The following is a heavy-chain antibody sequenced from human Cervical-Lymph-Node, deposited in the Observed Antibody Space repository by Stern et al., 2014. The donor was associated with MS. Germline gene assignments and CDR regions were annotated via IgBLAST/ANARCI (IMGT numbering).Heavy chain of an antibody. CDR3: ARDGPQVGAGSFDI. V-gene: IGHV4-31*03. J-gene: IGHJ3*02. D-gene: IGHD1-26*01. Sequence: QVQLVESGPGLVKPSQTLSLTCTVSGGSISSDDNYWNWIRQLPGKGVEWIGYISYSGNTYNTPSLKSRVTISADTSKNQFSLKLSSVTAADTAVYYCARDGPQVGAGSFDIWGRGTMVTVSS. CDR1: GGSISSDDNY. CDR2: ISYSGNT.